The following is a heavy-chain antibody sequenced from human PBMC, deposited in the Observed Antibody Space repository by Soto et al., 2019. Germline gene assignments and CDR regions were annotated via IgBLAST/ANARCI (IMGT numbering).Heavy chain of an antibody. V-gene: IGHV6-1*01. CDR3: VRSRVFIAVTSVTNYYYYYGMEV. Sequence: SQTLSLTCAISGDSVSSDSAAWNWIRQSPSRGLEWLGRAYYRSKWYIEYAPSVNSRITINPDTSKNQLSLQLISVNPEDTAVYYCVRSRVFIAVTSVTNYYYYYGMEVWGQGTTVTVPS. J-gene: IGHJ6*02. CDR1: GDSVSSDSAA. CDR2: AYYRSKWYI. D-gene: IGHD4-4*01.